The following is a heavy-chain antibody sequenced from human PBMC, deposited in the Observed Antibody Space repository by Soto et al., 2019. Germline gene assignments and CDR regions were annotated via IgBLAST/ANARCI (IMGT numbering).Heavy chain of an antibody. J-gene: IGHJ4*02. V-gene: IGHV4-4*02. CDR3: ARGGDGYTPDSIDY. CDR1: GGSISSSNW. D-gene: IGHD5-12*01. CDR2: IYHSGST. Sequence: PSETLSLTCAVSGGSISSSNWWSWVRQPPGKGLEWSGEIYHSGSTNYNPSLKSLVTIAVDKSKNQFSLKLTSVTAADTAVYYWARGGDGYTPDSIDYWGQGTLVTVSS.